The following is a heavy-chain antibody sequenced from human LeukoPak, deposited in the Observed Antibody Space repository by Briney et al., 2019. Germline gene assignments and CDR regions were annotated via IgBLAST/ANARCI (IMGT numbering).Heavy chain of an antibody. CDR2: ISDYP. D-gene: IGHD3-16*01. V-gene: IGHV3-23*05. CDR3: TKDSQGSYDGFWYGTYGMDV. CDR1: GFTFSSYA. J-gene: IGHJ6*02. Sequence: PGGSLRLSCAASGFTFSSYAMSWVRQAPGKGLEWVSTISDYPHYADSVRGRFTISRDNSRKTVFLQMNSLTPEDAATYYCTKDSQGSYDGFWYGTYGMDVWGQGTTVTVSS.